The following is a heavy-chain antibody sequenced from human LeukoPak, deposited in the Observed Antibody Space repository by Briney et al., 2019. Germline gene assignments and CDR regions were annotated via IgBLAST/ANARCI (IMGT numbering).Heavy chain of an antibody. J-gene: IGHJ6*04. CDR3: SRDLWRRAFHYGMDV. V-gene: IGHV3-9*01. Sequence: GGSLRPSCAASGYTFDDHAMHWVRQVPGKGLEWVSGISWNSGNIGYAESVKGRFTISRDNAKNSLYLQMDDLRTEDTALYFCSRDLWRRAFHYGMDVWGKGTTVAVSS. CDR2: ISWNSGNI. CDR1: GYTFDDHA. D-gene: IGHD3-16*01.